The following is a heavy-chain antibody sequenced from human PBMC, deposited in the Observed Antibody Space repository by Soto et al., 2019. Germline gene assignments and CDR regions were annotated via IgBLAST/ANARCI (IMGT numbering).Heavy chain of an antibody. CDR3: ERVGERRVGGSRSHY. D-gene: IGHD1-1*01. CDR1: GFTFSDYY. V-gene: IGHV3-11*06. J-gene: IGHJ4*02. Sequence: QVQLLESGGGWVKPGGSLSLSCAASGFTFSDYYMSWIRQAPGKGLEWVSYISSSSSFTNYADSVKGRFTISRDNATNSLYLQLNMLRAADTAVDYCERVGERRVGGSRSHYWGQGTLVTVSS. CDR2: ISSSSSFT.